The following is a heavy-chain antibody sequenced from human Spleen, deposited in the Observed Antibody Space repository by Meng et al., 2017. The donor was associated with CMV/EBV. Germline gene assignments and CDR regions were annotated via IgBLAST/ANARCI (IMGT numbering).Heavy chain of an antibody. Sequence: GGSLRLSCAASGFTFSSYGMHWVRQAPGKGLEWVAFIRYDGSNKYYADSVKGRFTISRDNSKNTLYLQMNSLRAEDTAVYYCAKDLGPAAISRYYYYGMDVWGQGTTVTVSS. CDR2: IRYDGSNK. D-gene: IGHD2-2*01. CDR3: AKDLGPAAISRYYYYGMDV. J-gene: IGHJ6*02. CDR1: GFTFSSYG. V-gene: IGHV3-30*02.